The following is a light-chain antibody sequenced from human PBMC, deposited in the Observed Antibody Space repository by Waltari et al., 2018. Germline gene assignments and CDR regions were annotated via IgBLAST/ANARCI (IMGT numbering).Light chain of an antibody. Sequence: EIVMTQSPATLSVSPGESVTLSCRASESVSGNLAWYQQKPGQAPRLLIYGTSTMATGIPARFSGSGSGTEFTLTISSLQSEDFAVYHCQQYKMLPQTFGQGTKVDIK. CDR3: QQYKMLPQT. CDR2: GTS. CDR1: ESVSGN. J-gene: IGKJ1*01. V-gene: IGKV3-15*01.